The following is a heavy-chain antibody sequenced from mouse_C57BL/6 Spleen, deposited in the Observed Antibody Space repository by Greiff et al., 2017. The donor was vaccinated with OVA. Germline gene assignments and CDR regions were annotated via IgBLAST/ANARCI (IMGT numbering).Heavy chain of an antibody. V-gene: IGHV1-69*01. CDR3: ARSRYSTAMDY. CDR2: IDPSDSYT. CDR1: GYTFTSYW. Sequence: VQLQQPGAELVMPGASVKLSCKASGYTFTSYWMHWVKQRPGQGLEWIGEIDPSDSYTNYNQKFKGKSTLTVEKSSRTAYMHLSSLTSEDSAVYYSARSRYSTAMDYWGQGTSVTVSA. D-gene: IGHD2-5*01. J-gene: IGHJ4*01.